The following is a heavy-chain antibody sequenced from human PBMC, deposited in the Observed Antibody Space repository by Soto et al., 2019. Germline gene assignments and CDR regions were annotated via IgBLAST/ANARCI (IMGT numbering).Heavy chain of an antibody. J-gene: IGHJ6*02. CDR2: VSDSGRT. D-gene: IGHD2-2*01. CDR3: ARDSNTWLPYYGIDV. Sequence: SETLSLTCTVSGDSLDYYYWSWIRQPPGKGLEWIGDVSDSGRTNYNPSLRSRVTISVDTSKNQFSLKLNSVTAADTAVYYCARDSNTWLPYYGIDVWGQGTTVTVSS. V-gene: IGHV4-59*01. CDR1: GDSLDYYY.